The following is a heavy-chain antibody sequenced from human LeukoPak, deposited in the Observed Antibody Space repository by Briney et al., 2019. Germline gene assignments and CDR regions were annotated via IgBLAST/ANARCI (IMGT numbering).Heavy chain of an antibody. CDR1: GGSFSGYY. CDR3: ARVRAPNCSGGSCRPAYYYYYGMDV. D-gene: IGHD2-15*01. V-gene: IGHV4-34*01. J-gene: IGHJ6*02. CDR2: INHSGST. Sequence: SETLSLTCAVYGGSFSGYYWSWIRQPPGKGLEWIGEINHSGSTNYNPSLKSRVTISVDTSKNQFSLKLSSVTAADTAVYYCARVRAPNCSGGSCRPAYYYYYGMDVWGQGTTVTVSS.